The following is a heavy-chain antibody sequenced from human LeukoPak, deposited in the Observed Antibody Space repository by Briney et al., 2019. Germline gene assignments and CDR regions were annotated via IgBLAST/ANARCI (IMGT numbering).Heavy chain of an antibody. CDR1: GGTFSSYA. J-gene: IGHJ1*01. V-gene: IGHV1-69*04. CDR3: ARDRVGATGGQYFQH. D-gene: IGHD1-26*01. Sequence: GASVKVSCKASGGTFSSYAISWVRQAPGQGLEWMGRIIPILGIANYAQKFQGRVTITADKSTSTAYMELSSLRSEDTAVYYCARDRVGATGGQYFQHWGQGTLVTVSS. CDR2: IIPILGIA.